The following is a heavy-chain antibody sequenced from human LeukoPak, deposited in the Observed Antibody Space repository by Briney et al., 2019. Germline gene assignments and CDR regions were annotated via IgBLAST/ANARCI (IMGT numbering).Heavy chain of an antibody. CDR2: ISSSSSYI. CDR3: ARDRSYGNDAFDI. CDR1: GVIFSSYS. V-gene: IGHV3-21*01. D-gene: IGHD5-18*01. Sequence: GGSLRLSCAASGVIFSSYSMNWVRQAPGKGLEWGSSISSSSSYIYYADSVKGRFTISRDNAKNSLYLQMNSLRAEDTAVYYCARDRSYGNDAFDIWGQGTMVTVSS. J-gene: IGHJ3*02.